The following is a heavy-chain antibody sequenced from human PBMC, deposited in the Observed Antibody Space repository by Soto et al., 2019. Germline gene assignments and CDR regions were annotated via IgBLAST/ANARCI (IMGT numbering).Heavy chain of an antibody. CDR3: SRGYYGLDV. V-gene: IGHV1-18*01. J-gene: IGHJ6*02. CDR1: GYSFVRYG. CDR2: ISVYSGIT. Sequence: QVLLVQSGAEVKKPGASVKVSCKTSGYSFVRYGVSWVRQAPGQGLEWMGWISVYSGITNYARKVQGRVTLTTDKTTDTAYMELRGLKSDDTAMYFCSRGYYGLDVWGQGTTIIVSS.